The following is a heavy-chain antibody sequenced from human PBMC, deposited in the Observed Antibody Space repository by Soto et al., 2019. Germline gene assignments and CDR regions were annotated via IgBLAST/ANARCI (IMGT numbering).Heavy chain of an antibody. J-gene: IGHJ4*02. CDR1: GFTFSSYS. Sequence: PGGSLRLSCAASGFTFSSYSMNWVRQAPGKGLEWVSSISSSSSYIYYADSVKGRFTISRDNAKNSLYLQMNSLRAEDTAVYYCARRDRRDGYNDYWGQGTLVTVSS. CDR3: ARRDRRDGYNDY. V-gene: IGHV3-21*01. D-gene: IGHD5-12*01. CDR2: ISSSSSYI.